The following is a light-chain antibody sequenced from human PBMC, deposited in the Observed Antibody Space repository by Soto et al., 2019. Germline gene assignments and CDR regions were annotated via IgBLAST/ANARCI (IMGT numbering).Light chain of an antibody. CDR3: AAYDDSLNGVV. V-gene: IGLV1-44*01. CDR2: SNN. J-gene: IGLJ2*01. CDR1: SSNIGGNA. Sequence: QSVLTQPPSASGTPGQRVTISCSGSSSNIGGNAVNWYQQLPRTAPRVLIYSNNHRPSGVPDRFSGSKSATSASLVISGLQSEDEAHYYCAAYDDSLNGVVFGGGTKVTVL.